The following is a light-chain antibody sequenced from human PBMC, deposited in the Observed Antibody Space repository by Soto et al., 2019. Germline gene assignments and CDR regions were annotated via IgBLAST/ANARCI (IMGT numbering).Light chain of an antibody. Sequence: QSVLTQPPSVSGAPGQRVTISCTGSSSNIGAGYDEHWYQQLPGTAPKLLIYGNSNRPSGVPDRFSGSKSGTSASLAITRLQAEDEADYYCQSYDSSMSHVFGTGTKLTVL. V-gene: IGLV1-40*01. CDR2: GNS. CDR3: QSYDSSMSHV. J-gene: IGLJ1*01. CDR1: SSNIGAGYD.